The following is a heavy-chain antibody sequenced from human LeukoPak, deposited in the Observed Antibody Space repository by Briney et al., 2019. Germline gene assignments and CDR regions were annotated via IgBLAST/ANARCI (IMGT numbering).Heavy chain of an antibody. Sequence: ASVKVSCKASGYTFTSYDINWVRQATGQGLEWMGWVNPNSGNTGYAQKFQGRVTITRNTSISTAYMELSGLRSEDTAVYYCARGGFLEWLPLDYWGQGTLVTVSS. D-gene: IGHD3-3*01. CDR3: ARGGFLEWLPLDY. CDR1: GYTFTSYD. J-gene: IGHJ4*02. V-gene: IGHV1-8*03. CDR2: VNPNSGNT.